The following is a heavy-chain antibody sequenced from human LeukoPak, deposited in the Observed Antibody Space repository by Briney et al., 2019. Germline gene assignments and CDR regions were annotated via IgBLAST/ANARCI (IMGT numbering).Heavy chain of an antibody. CDR3: ARAPLYSGSYFRSRLDAFDI. CDR1: GFTFDDYG. Sequence: RAGGSLRLSCAASGFTFDDYGMSWVRQAPGKGLEWVSGINWNGGSTGYADSVKGRFTISRDNAKNSLYLQMNSLRAEDTAVYYCARAPLYSGSYFRSRLDAFDIWGQGTMVTVSS. J-gene: IGHJ3*02. D-gene: IGHD1-26*01. CDR2: INWNGGST. V-gene: IGHV3-20*04.